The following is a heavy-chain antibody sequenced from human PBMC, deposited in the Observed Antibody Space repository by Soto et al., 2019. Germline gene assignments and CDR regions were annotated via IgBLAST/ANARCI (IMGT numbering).Heavy chain of an antibody. CDR3: ARAVFGVVNTAAYYYYYYMDV. J-gene: IGHJ6*03. CDR1: GYTFTSYG. Sequence: ASVKVSCKASGYTFTSYGISWVRQAPGQGLEWMGWISAYNGNTNYARKLQGRVTMTTDTSTSTAYMELRSLRSDDTAVYYCARAVFGVVNTAAYYYYYYMDVWGKGTTVTVSS. V-gene: IGHV1-18*01. D-gene: IGHD3-3*01. CDR2: ISAYNGNT.